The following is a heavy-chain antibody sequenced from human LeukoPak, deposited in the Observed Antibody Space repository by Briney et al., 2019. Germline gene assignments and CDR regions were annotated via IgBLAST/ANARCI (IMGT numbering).Heavy chain of an antibody. CDR2: IYYSGST. Sequence: SETLSLTCTVPGGSISSGDYYWSWIRQPPGKGLEWIGYIYYSGSTYYNPSLKSRVTISVDTSKNQFSLKLSSVTAADTAVYYCARGPDDSSGYYPYWGQGTLVTVSS. CDR1: GGSISSGDYY. J-gene: IGHJ4*02. V-gene: IGHV4-30-4*08. CDR3: ARGPDDSSGYYPY. D-gene: IGHD3-22*01.